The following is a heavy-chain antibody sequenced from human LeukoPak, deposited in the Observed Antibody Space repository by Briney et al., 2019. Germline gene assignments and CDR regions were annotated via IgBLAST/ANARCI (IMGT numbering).Heavy chain of an antibody. CDR3: ARGGLRYFAR. CDR1: GFTFSSYT. D-gene: IGHD3-16*01. Sequence: GGSLRLSCSASGFTFSSYTMHWVRQAPGKGLEYVSAISSNGGGTSYADSVKGRFTISRDNSKNTLYLQMSSLRAEDTAVYYCARGGLRYFARWGQGTLVTVSS. J-gene: IGHJ5*02. V-gene: IGHV3-64D*09. CDR2: ISSNGGGT.